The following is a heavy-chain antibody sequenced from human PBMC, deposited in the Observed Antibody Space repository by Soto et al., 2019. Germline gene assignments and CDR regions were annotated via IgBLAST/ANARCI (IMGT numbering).Heavy chain of an antibody. CDR2: ISYDGSNK. V-gene: IGHV3-30-3*01. CDR1: GFTFSSYA. Sequence: GGSLRLSCAASGFTFSSYAMHWVRQAPGKGLEWVAVISYDGSNKYYADSVKGRFTISRDNSKNTLYLQMNSLRAEDTAVYYCARDSLPAPIQYYFDYWGQGTLVTVSS. CDR3: ARDSLPAPIQYYFDY. J-gene: IGHJ4*02.